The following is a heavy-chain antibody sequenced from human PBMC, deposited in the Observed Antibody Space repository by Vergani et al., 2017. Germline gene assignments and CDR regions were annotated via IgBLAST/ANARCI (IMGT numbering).Heavy chain of an antibody. CDR1: GFSFRNAW. J-gene: IGHJ6*02. Sequence: EVQLVESGGGIVKPGGSLRLSCVASGFSFRNAWMNWVRRTPGKGLEWVGRIKSTFDRGTTDYAAAVKGRSTISRDDSKNTLFLQMNGLKTEDIGVYYCATDPRYSGDGSCCWLRDHHYYGMDVWGQGTTVTVSS. V-gene: IGHV3-15*07. CDR3: ATDPRYSGDGSCCWLRDHHYYGMDV. D-gene: IGHD2-21*01. CDR2: IKSTFDRGTT.